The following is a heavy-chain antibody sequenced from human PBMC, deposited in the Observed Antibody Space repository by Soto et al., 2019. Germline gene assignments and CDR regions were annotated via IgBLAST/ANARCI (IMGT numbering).Heavy chain of an antibody. CDR2: IYYTGST. V-gene: IGHV4-61*01. Sequence: SETLSLTCTVSGGSVSSGSYYWSWIRQPPGKGLEWIGHIYYTGSTNYNPSLGSRVTISVDTSKNQFSLMLSSVTAADTAVYYGASRLGWQQGHSSACWAQGTLVTVSS. J-gene: IGHJ4*02. CDR1: GGSVSSGSYY. D-gene: IGHD5-18*01. CDR3: ASRLGWQQGHSSAC.